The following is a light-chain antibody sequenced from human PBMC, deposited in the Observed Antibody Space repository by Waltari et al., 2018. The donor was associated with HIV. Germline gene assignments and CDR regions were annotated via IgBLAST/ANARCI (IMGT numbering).Light chain of an antibody. CDR3: QQDGSSPT. CDR2: GAS. CDR1: QTVSSNN. Sequence: EIVLTQSPGTLSLSPGERATLPCRASQTVSSNNLAWYQQKPGQAPTLLIYGASSRATGIPDRFSGSGSGTDFTLTINRLEPEDFAVYYCQQDGSSPTFGPGTKVDIK. J-gene: IGKJ3*01. V-gene: IGKV3-20*01.